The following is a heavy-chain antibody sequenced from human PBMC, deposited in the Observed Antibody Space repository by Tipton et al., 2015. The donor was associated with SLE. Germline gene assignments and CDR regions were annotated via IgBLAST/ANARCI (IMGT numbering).Heavy chain of an antibody. CDR2: ISHSGST. CDR3: ARGRYSGSAY. D-gene: IGHD5-12*01. J-gene: IGHJ4*02. CDR1: GGSFSGYY. Sequence: LSLTCAVYGGSFSGYYWSWIRQPPGKGLEWIGEISHSGSTNYNPSLKSRVTISEGTSKKQFSLKLSSVTAADTAVYYCARGRYSGSAYWGQRTLVTVSS. V-gene: IGHV4-34*01.